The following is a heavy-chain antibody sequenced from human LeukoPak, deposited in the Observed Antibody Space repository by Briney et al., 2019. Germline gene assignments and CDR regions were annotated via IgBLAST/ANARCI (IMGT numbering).Heavy chain of an antibody. V-gene: IGHV1-24*01. D-gene: IGHD3-3*01. CDR2: FDPEDGET. CDR3: ATYDFWSGYYTH. Sequence: ASVKVSCKVSGYTLTELSMHWVRQAPGKGLEWMGGFDPEDGETIHAQKFQGRVTMTEDTSTDTAYMELSSLRSEDTAVYYCATYDFWSGYYTHWGQGTLVTVSS. CDR1: GYTLTELS. J-gene: IGHJ4*02.